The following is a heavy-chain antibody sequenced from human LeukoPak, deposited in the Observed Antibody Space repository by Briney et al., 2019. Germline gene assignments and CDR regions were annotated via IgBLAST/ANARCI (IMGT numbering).Heavy chain of an antibody. CDR2: IYDTGGT. D-gene: IGHD6-13*01. Sequence: SETLSLTCTVSGGSISNYYWSWIRQPPGKGLEWIGYIYDTGGTTYNPSLKSRVTISVDTSKNQFSLRLNSVTAADTAVYYCARGFCSRWYYFDYWGQGTLVTVSS. V-gene: IGHV4-59*08. J-gene: IGHJ4*02. CDR1: GGSISNYY. CDR3: ARGFCSRWYYFDY.